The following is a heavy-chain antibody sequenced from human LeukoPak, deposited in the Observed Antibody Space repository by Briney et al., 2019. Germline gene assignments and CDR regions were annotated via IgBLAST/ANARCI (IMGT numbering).Heavy chain of an antibody. CDR1: GFTFSVYS. CDR3: ARDPRNKGFDP. CDR2: IHGDGSDT. V-gene: IGHV3-74*01. D-gene: IGHD1/OR15-1a*01. J-gene: IGHJ5*02. Sequence: PGRCLRLSCAASGFTFSVYSMHWARQSPGKGLVWVSCIHGDGSDTRCADSVRGRFNIPRDNAKNTLYLQMNSLRVEDTAVYYCARDPRNKGFDPWGQGTLVTVSS.